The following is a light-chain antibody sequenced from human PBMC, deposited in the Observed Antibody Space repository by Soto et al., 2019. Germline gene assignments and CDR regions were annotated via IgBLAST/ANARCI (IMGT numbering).Light chain of an antibody. CDR3: MQELPPPYA. CDR2: VGS. J-gene: IGKJ2*01. V-gene: IGKV2-28*01. CDR1: QSLLHSNGYNF. Sequence: DIVMTQSPLSLHVTPGEPASISCRSSQSLLHSNGYNFLDWYLQKPGQSPQLLIYVGSNRPSGVTDRLSGSGSGTDCTLKISREEAEDVGIYDCMQELPPPYAVGQVTNRGIK.